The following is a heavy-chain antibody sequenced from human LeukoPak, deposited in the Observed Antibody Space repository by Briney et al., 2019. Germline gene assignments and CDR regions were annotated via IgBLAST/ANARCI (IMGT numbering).Heavy chain of an antibody. Sequence: ASVKVSCKASGGTFSSYAISWVRQAPGQGLEWMGGIIPIFGTANYVQKFQGRVTITADESTSTAYMELSSLRSEDTAVYYCASPRLRTGRFLEWLFLTYWGQGTLVTVSS. CDR2: IIPIFGTA. CDR3: ASPRLRTGRFLEWLFLTY. V-gene: IGHV1-69*13. J-gene: IGHJ4*02. CDR1: GGTFSSYA. D-gene: IGHD3-3*01.